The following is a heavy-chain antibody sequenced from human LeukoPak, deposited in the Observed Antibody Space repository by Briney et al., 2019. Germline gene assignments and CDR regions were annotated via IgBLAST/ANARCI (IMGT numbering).Heavy chain of an antibody. D-gene: IGHD3-22*01. CDR1: GFTFSSYS. CDR2: ISSSSSYI. J-gene: IGHJ4*02. CDR3: ARDDMDYYDSSGYHDY. Sequence: GGSLRLSCAASGFTFSSYSMNWVRQAPGKGLEWVSSISSSSSYIYYADSVKGRFTISRDNAKNSLYLQMNSLRAEDTAVYYCARDDMDYYDSSGYHDYWGQGTLVTVSS. V-gene: IGHV3-21*01.